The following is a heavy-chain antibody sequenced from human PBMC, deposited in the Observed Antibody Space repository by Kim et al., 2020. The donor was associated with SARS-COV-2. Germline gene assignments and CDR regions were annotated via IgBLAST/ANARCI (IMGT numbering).Heavy chain of an antibody. J-gene: IGHJ4*02. CDR3: ASGRGYGSGSYYLGCDY. Sequence: SETLSLTCTVSGGSISSGGYYWSWIRQHPGKGLEWIGYIYYSGSTYYNPSLKSRVTISVDTSKNQFSLKLSSVTAADTAVYYCASGRGYGSGSYYLGCDYWGQGTLVTVSS. CDR1: GGSISSGGYY. D-gene: IGHD3-10*01. V-gene: IGHV4-31*03. CDR2: IYYSGST.